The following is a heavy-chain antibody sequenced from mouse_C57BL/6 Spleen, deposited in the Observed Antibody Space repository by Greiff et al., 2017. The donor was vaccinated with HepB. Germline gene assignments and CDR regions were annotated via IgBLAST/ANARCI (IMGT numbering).Heavy chain of an antibody. J-gene: IGHJ4*01. D-gene: IGHD2-1*01. CDR2: IYPGNGDT. Sequence: QVQLKQSGAELVRPGASVKMSCKASGYTFTSYNMHWVKQTPRQGLEWIGAIYPGNGDTSYNQKFKGKATLTVDKSSSTAYMQLSSLTSEDSAVYFCARGAALYYGNYDAMDYWGQGTSVTVSS. V-gene: IGHV1-12*01. CDR1: GYTFTSYN. CDR3: ARGAALYYGNYDAMDY.